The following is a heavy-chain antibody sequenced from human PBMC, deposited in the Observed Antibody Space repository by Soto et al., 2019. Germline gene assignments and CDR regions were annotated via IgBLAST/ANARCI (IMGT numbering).Heavy chain of an antibody. J-gene: IGHJ1*01. Sequence: RPMRVSCAAAGITIISYGRSWVRKAPGKGLEWVSGISGSGDSTYYADSVKGRFTISRDNSKNTLYLQMNSLRAEDTAVYYCAKGVPGIAVAGTGYFQHWGQGTLVTVSS. CDR2: ISGSGDST. CDR1: GITIISYG. V-gene: IGHV3-23*01. D-gene: IGHD6-19*01. CDR3: AKGVPGIAVAGTGYFQH.